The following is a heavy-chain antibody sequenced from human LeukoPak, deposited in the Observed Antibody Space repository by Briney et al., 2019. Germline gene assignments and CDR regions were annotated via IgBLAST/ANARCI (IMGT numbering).Heavy chain of an antibody. CDR3: ARADRLHGGPYLIGP. CDR2: INPNSGGT. J-gene: IGHJ5*02. V-gene: IGHV1-2*02. Sequence: ASVKVSCKPSGYSFTDYYMHWVRQAPGQGLEWMGWINPNSGGTSSAQKFQGRVTMTRDTSITTVYMEVSWLTSDDTAIYYCARADRLHGGPYLIGPWGQGTLVTVAS. D-gene: IGHD2-21*01. CDR1: GYSFTDYY.